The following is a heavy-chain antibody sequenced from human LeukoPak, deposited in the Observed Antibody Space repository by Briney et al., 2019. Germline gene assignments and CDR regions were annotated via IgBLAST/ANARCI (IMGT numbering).Heavy chain of an antibody. Sequence: ASVKVSCKASGFTFTSSAVQWVRQARGQRLEWIGWIVVGSGNTNYAQKFQERVTITRDMSTSTAYMELSSLRSEDTAVYYCAADAKGGGYSYGYSYYYGMDVWGKGTTVTVSS. J-gene: IGHJ6*04. V-gene: IGHV1-58*01. CDR1: GFTFTSSA. CDR3: AADAKGGGYSYGYSYYYGMDV. D-gene: IGHD5-18*01. CDR2: IVVGSGNT.